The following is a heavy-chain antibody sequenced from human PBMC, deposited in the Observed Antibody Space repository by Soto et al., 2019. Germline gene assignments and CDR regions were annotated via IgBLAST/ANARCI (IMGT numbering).Heavy chain of an antibody. Sequence: SETLSLTCTVSGDSISSSSFYWGWIRQPPVKGLEWIGHIFHTGATYQNPTLKSRLRMSVDTSKNQFSLNLSSVTATDTAVYYCARRRIVPTTNFDYWGQGTLVTVYS. D-gene: IGHD1-26*01. CDR1: GDSISSSSFY. V-gene: IGHV4-39*01. J-gene: IGHJ4*02. CDR2: IFHTGAT. CDR3: ARRRIVPTTNFDY.